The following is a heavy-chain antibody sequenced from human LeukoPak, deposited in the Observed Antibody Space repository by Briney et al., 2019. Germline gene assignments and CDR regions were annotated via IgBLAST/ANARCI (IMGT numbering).Heavy chain of an antibody. J-gene: IGHJ4*02. Sequence: AGGSLRLSCAASGFTFSSHNINWVRQAPGKGLEWVSSISSSSTYIYYADSVKGRFTISRDNAKNSLYLQMNSLRDEDTAVYYCARDRHSGWRYYFDYWGQGTLVTVSS. CDR1: GFTFSSHN. D-gene: IGHD6-19*01. CDR3: ARDRHSGWRYYFDY. V-gene: IGHV3-21*01. CDR2: ISSSSTYI.